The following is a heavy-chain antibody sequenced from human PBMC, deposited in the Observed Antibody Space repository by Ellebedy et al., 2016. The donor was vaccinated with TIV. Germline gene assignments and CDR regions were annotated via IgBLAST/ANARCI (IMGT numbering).Heavy chain of an antibody. D-gene: IGHD2-2*01. Sequence: ASVKVSXXASAYTFTSYAMHWVRQAPGQRLEWMGWINAGNGNTKYSQKFQGRITITRDTSASTAYMELSSLRSEDTAVYYCARDRVLDIVVVPAAIDYWGQGTLVTVSS. J-gene: IGHJ4*02. CDR2: INAGNGNT. V-gene: IGHV1-3*01. CDR3: ARDRVLDIVVVPAAIDY. CDR1: AYTFTSYA.